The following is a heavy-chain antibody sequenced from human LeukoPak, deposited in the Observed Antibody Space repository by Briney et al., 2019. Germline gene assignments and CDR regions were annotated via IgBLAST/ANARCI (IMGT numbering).Heavy chain of an antibody. CDR1: GFTVSSNY. CDR2: INHSGST. J-gene: IGHJ4*02. D-gene: IGHD3-22*01. Sequence: GSLRLSCAASGFTVSSNYMSWIRQPPGKGLEWIGEINHSGSTNYNPSLKSRVIISVDTSKNQFSLKLSSVTAADTAVYYCARAQPPKYYYDSSGTTFDYWGQGTLVTVSS. CDR3: ARAQPPKYYYDSSGTTFDY. V-gene: IGHV4-34*01.